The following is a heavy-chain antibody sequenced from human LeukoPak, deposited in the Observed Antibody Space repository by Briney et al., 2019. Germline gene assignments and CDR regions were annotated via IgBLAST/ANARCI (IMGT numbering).Heavy chain of an antibody. CDR2: IRYDESNK. V-gene: IGHV3-30*02. Sequence: GGSLRLSCAASGFTFSGYGMNWVRQAPGKGLEWVAFIRYDESNKYYADSVKGRFTISRDNSKNTLYLQMNSLRAEDTAVYYCARDDSSGYYYTGLTYYYGMDVWGQGTTVTVSS. J-gene: IGHJ6*02. CDR3: ARDDSSGYYYTGLTYYYGMDV. CDR1: GFTFSGYG. D-gene: IGHD3-22*01.